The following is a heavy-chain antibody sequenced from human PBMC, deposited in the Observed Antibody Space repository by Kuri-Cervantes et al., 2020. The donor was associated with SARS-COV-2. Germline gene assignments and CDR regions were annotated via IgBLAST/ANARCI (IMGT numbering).Heavy chain of an antibody. V-gene: IGHV3-15*07. J-gene: IGHJ4*02. CDR3: GYGCGNNNKGV. D-gene: IGHD3-10*01. Sequence: GGSRRPSCPPSGPTFSNVWMHWVRQPPARGREWVGGNKSKIDGGTTDYAAPVKGRFTISRDDSKNMLYLQMNSLKTEDTAVYYCGYGCGNNNKGVWGQGTLVTVSS. CDR2: NKSKIDGGTT. CDR1: GPTFSNVW.